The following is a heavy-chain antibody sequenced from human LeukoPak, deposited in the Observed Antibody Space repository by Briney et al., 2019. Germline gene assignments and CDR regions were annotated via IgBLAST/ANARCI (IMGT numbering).Heavy chain of an antibody. CDR3: ACLTVTTPEYYFDY. Sequence: ASVKVSCKASGYTFTGYYMHWVRQSPGQRLEWMGRINPNSGCTNYAQKFQGRVTMTTDTSISTAYMELSRLRSDDTAVYYCACLTVTTPEYYFDYWGQGTLVTVSS. CDR1: GYTFTGYY. J-gene: IGHJ4*02. CDR2: INPNSGCT. D-gene: IGHD4-17*01. V-gene: IGHV1-2*06.